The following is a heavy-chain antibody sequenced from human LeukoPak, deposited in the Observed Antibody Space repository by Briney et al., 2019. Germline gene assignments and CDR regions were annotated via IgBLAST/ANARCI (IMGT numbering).Heavy chain of an antibody. Sequence: GGSLRLSCAASGFPLSSYSMNWVRQAPGKGLEWVSSISSSSSYIYYADSVKGRFTISRDNAKNSLYLQMNSLRAEDTGVYYCARGVDTPRVGYYYYGRDVWGKGTTVTVSS. J-gene: IGHJ6*01. V-gene: IGHV3-21*01. CDR2: ISSSSSYI. D-gene: IGHD5-18*01. CDR3: ARGVDTPRVGYYYYGRDV. CDR1: GFPLSSYS.